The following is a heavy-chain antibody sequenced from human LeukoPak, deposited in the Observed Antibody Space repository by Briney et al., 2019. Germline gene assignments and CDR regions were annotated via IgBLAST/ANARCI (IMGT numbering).Heavy chain of an antibody. J-gene: IGHJ4*02. V-gene: IGHV4-38-2*02. CDR2: IYHSGST. Sequence: SETLSLTCTVSGYSISSGYYWGWIRQPPGKGLEWIGSIYHSGSTYYNPSLKSRVTISVDTSKNQFSLKLSSVTAADTAVYYCARVGLGAYYDSSGYYYLLDYWGQGTLVTVSS. D-gene: IGHD3-22*01. CDR1: GYSISSGYY. CDR3: ARVGLGAYYDSSGYYYLLDY.